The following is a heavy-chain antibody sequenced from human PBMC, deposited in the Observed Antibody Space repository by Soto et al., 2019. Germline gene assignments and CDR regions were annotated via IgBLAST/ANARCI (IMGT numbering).Heavy chain of an antibody. V-gene: IGHV3-11*01. J-gene: IGHJ4*02. Sequence: PGGSLRLSCAASGFTFSDYYMSWIRQAPGKGLEWVSYISSSGSTIYYADSVKGRFTISRDNAKNSLYLQMNSLRAEDTAVYYCARRAYSITIFDHYYFDYWGQGTLVTVSS. CDR3: ARRAYSITIFDHYYFDY. CDR1: GFTFSDYY. CDR2: ISSSGSTI. D-gene: IGHD3-3*01.